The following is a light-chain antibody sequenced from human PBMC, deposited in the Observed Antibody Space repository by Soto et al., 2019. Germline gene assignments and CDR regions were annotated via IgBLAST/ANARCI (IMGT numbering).Light chain of an antibody. CDR2: DTS. V-gene: IGKV3-15*01. J-gene: IGKJ5*01. Sequence: EVVMTQSPATLSVSPGERATLSCRASQTVYTYLAWYQQTPGQPPRLLVYDTSTRATGIAARFSGSGSGTEFTLTINSPQSEDFVVYYCQQYNHWPLTFGQGTRLEVK. CDR3: QQYNHWPLT. CDR1: QTVYTY.